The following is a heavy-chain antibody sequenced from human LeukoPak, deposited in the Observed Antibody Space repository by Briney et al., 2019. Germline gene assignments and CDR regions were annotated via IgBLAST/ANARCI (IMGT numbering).Heavy chain of an antibody. D-gene: IGHD5-24*01. V-gene: IGHV4-34*01. CDR1: GGSFRGYY. CDR2: INHSGST. CDR3: ARWRWLQSLDY. J-gene: IGHJ4*02. Sequence: PSETLSLTCAVYGGSFRGYYSSWIRQPPGKGLEWIGEINHSGSTNYNPSLKSRVTISVDASKDQFSLKLSSVTDADTAVYYSARWRWLQSLDYWGQGTLVTVSS.